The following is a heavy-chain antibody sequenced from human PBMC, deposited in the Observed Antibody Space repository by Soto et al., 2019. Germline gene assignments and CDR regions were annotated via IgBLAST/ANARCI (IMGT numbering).Heavy chain of an antibody. J-gene: IGHJ6*02. CDR1: GYTFTSYG. CDR2: ISAYNGNT. CDR3: ARDSGYGDYEAFVDV. D-gene: IGHD4-17*01. Sequence: ASVKVSCKASGYTFTSYGISWVRQTPGQGLEWMGWISAYNGNTNYAQKLQGRVTMTTDTSTSTAYMELRSLRSDDTAVYYCARDSGYGDYEAFVDVWGQGTTVTVSS. V-gene: IGHV1-18*01.